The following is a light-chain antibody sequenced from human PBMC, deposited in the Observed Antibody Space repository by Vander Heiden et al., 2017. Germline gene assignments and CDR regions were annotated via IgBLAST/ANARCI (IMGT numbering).Light chain of an antibody. V-gene: IGKV3-11*01. J-gene: IGKJ3*01. CDR2: DAS. CDR3: QQRSNWGFT. Sequence: IVLTQSPATLSLSPGERATLSCRASQSVSSYLAWYQQKPGQAPRLLIYDASNSATGIPARFRGSGSGTDFTLTISSLAPEDFAVYYCQQRSNWGFTFGHGTKVDIK. CDR1: QSVSSY.